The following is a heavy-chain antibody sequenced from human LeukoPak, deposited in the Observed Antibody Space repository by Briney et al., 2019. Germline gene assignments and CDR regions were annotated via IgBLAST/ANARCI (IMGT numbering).Heavy chain of an antibody. Sequence: GGSLRLSCAASGFTFSDYYMSWIRQAPGKGLEWVSYISSSGSTIYYADSVKGRFTISRDNAKNSLYLQMNSLRAEDTAVYYCARGTPVGGWYPRAFDYWGQGTLVTVSS. CDR3: ARGTPVGGWYPRAFDY. D-gene: IGHD6-19*01. J-gene: IGHJ4*02. CDR1: GFTFSDYY. CDR2: ISSSGSTI. V-gene: IGHV3-11*01.